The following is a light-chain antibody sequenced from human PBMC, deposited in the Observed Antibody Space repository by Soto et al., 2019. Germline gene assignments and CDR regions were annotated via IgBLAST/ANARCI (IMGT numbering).Light chain of an antibody. J-gene: IGKJ1*01. CDR3: QQYNSDSWT. Sequence: DIQMTQSPSTLSASVGDRVTITCRASQSISSWLAWYQQKPGKAPKLLIYDASSLESGVPSRFSGSGSGTAFTLTISSLQPDDFATYYCQQYNSDSWTFGQGTKVEIK. V-gene: IGKV1-5*01. CDR2: DAS. CDR1: QSISSW.